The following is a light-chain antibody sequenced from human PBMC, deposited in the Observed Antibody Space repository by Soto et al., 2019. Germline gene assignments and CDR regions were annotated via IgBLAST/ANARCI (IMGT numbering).Light chain of an antibody. J-gene: IGLJ1*01. CDR3: AAWDDSLNGREV. CDR1: SSNIGSNS. V-gene: IGLV1-44*01. Sequence: QSVLTQPPSASGTPGQRVTISCSGSSSNIGSNSVNWYQQLPGAAPKLLIYSNNQRPSGVPDRFSGSKSGTSASLAISGLQSEDEAYYYCAAWDDSLNGREVFGTGTKVTVL. CDR2: SNN.